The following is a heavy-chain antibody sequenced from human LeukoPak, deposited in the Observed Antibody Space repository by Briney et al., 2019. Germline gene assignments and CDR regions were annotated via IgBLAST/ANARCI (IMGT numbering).Heavy chain of an antibody. V-gene: IGHV3-23*01. CDR1: GFTFSSYG. CDR2: ISGSGGST. CDR3: AKDLRAAAGPNWFDP. D-gene: IGHD6-13*01. Sequence: PGGSLRLSCAASGFTFSSYGMSWVRQAPGKGLEWVSAISGSGGSTYYADSVKGRFTISRDNSKNTLYLQMNSLRAEDTAVYYCAKDLRAAAGPNWFDPWGQGTLVTVSS. J-gene: IGHJ5*02.